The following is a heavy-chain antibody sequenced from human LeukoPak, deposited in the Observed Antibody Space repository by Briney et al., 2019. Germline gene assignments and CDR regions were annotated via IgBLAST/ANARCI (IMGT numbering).Heavy chain of an antibody. J-gene: IGHJ5*02. CDR2: MNPNSGNT. CDR3: ARGRGSGHKENWFDP. D-gene: IGHD6-19*01. V-gene: IGHV1-8*01. Sequence: ASVKVSCKASVYTFTTYDINWVRQATGQGLAWMGWMNPNSGNTGYTQKFQGGVTMTRNTSISTAYMELSSLRSEDTAVYYCARGRGSGHKENWFDPWGQGTLVTVSS. CDR1: VYTFTTYD.